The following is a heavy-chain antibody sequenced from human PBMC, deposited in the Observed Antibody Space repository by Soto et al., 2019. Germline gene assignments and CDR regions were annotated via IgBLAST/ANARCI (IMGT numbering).Heavy chain of an antibody. CDR1: GGTFNSHA. D-gene: IGHD2-15*01. V-gene: IGHV1-69*06. CDR3: ARDHISTLRSPMAV. J-gene: IGHJ6*02. Sequence: SVKVSCKASGGTFNSHAISWVRQAPGQGLEWMGGIIPIFSTANYAQKFQGRVTITADKSTSTAYMELSSLRSEDTAVYYCARDHISTLRSPMAVWGQGPTTTVS. CDR2: IIPIFSTA.